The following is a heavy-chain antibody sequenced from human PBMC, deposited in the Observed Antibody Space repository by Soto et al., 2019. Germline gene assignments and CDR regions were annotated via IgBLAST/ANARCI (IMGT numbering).Heavy chain of an antibody. D-gene: IGHD5-18*01. CDR3: ARAINGGSQVWLR. Sequence: SATLPLTSSVSGGTISVSSWTCILLTPGKGLEWIGEVNHSGSTNYNPPLKGRVTISIDTSKNQFSLNVGSVTVADTALYFCARAINGGSQVWLRWGR. J-gene: IGHJ2*01. CDR2: VNHSGST. V-gene: IGHV4-34*01. CDR1: GGTISVSS.